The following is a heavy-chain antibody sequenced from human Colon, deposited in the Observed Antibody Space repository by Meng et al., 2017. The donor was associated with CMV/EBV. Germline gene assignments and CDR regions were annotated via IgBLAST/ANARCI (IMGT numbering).Heavy chain of an antibody. CDR1: GFSLSATGVG. V-gene: IGHV2-5*01. CDR3: ARYMLPPLYGLDV. Sequence: SGPTLVKPPQTLTLTCTFSGFSLSATGVGVGWIRQPSGKALEWLALIYWNDEKRYSPSLKTRLTITKDTSENQVFLTMTNMDPVDTATYYCARYMLPPLYGLDVWGQGTTVTVSS. CDR2: IYWNDEK. D-gene: IGHD3-10*02. J-gene: IGHJ6*02.